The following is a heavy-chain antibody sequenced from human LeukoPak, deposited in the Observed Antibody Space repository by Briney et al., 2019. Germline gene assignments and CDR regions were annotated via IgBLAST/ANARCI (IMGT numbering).Heavy chain of an antibody. CDR2: ITSGGRST. CDR3: ARDSIYRRGTTCLLMDV. V-gene: IGHV3-23*01. Sequence: GGSLRLSCAASGFTFSSYAMSWVRQAPGKGLEWVSMITSGGRSTYYADSVQGRFTISRDNSRNTVYLQMDSLTAEDTAVYYCARDSIYRRGTTCLLMDVWGKGTTVTVSS. J-gene: IGHJ6*04. CDR1: GFTFSSYA. D-gene: IGHD1-7*01.